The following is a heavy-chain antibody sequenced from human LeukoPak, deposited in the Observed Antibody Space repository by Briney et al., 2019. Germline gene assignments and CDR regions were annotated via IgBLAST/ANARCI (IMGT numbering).Heavy chain of an antibody. Sequence: SGTLXXTCAVSGGSITSANWWSWVRQSPGKGLEWIGEIYHTGNTNYNPSLNSRVSISLDTSKNQFSLRLTSVTAADTAVYFCARDANGSDLHYYHMDVWGKGTTVTVSS. CDR3: ARDANGSDLHYYHMDV. J-gene: IGHJ6*03. D-gene: IGHD6-25*01. CDR1: GGSITSANW. V-gene: IGHV4-4*02. CDR2: IYHTGNT.